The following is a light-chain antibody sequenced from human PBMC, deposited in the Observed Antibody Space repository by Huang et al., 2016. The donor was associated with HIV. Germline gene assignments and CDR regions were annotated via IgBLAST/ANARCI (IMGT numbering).Light chain of an antibody. V-gene: IGKV2-28*01. Sequence: DIVMTQSPLSLSVSPGEPASISCRSSQRLPHSNGYNYLDWYLQKPGRSQQLMIYLGSTRAAGVPDRFNGSGSGTDFTLKINRVEAADVGVYYCMQALQTPRTFGQGTKVEI. J-gene: IGKJ1*01. CDR2: LGS. CDR1: QRLPHSNGYNY. CDR3: MQALQTPRT.